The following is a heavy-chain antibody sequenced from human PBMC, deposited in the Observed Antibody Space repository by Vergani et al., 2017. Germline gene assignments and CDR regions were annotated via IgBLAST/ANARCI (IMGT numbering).Heavy chain of an antibody. CDR2: ISGSGGST. CDR1: GFTFSSYA. J-gene: IGHJ4*02. D-gene: IGHD2-2*01. V-gene: IGHV3-23*01. CDR3: AKRPAAGIDS. Sequence: EVQLLESGGGLVQPGGSLRLSCAASGFTFSSYAMSWVRQSPGKGLEWVSTISGSGGSTYYADSVKGRFTISRDNSKNTLYLQMNSLRAEDTAVYFCAKRPAAGIDSWGQGTLVTVSS.